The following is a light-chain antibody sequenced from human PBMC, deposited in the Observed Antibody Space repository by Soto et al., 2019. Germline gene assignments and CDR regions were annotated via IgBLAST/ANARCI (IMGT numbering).Light chain of an antibody. J-gene: IGKJ1*01. Sequence: DIQMTQSPSSLSASLGDGVTITCRASQSISRRVSWYQQKPGKAPRLLIYAASNLQTVVPSRFSRSGSGTDFTLTISSLQPEGFATYYCQQSHSRGTFGKGTKVDIK. CDR1: QSISRR. CDR2: AAS. CDR3: QQSHSRGT. V-gene: IGKV1-39*01.